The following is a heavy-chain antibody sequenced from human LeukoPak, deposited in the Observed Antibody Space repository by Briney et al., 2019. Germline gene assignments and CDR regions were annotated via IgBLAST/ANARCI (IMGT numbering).Heavy chain of an antibody. J-gene: IGHJ5*02. CDR2: IYNSGRT. V-gene: IGHV4-61*02. D-gene: IGHD4-11*01. Sequence: PSVTLSLPCTVSGGSISSDCYSWSWLRQPAGKGLEWIGRIYNSGRTQHTLSLKSRVTISLVTSKNQFSMNLYSVTAADTAVYYSARLPPFGYGNCGWFDPWGQGTLVTVSS. CDR1: GGSISSDCYS. CDR3: ARLPPFGYGNCGWFDP.